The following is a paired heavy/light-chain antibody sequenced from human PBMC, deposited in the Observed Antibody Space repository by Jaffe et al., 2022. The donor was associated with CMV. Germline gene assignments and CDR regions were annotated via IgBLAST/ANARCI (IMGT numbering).Heavy chain of an antibody. V-gene: IGHV3-49*05. J-gene: IGHJ6*02. Sequence: EVQLVESGGGLVKPGRSLTLSCTCSGFSFGDYGLNWLRQAPGKGLEWVSFSRSKAYGGATEYAVSVKGRFTMSRDESKRTAYLRMNSLKTEDTGVYFCAREMSVVGFVYGLDVWGQGTTVTVSS. CDR3: AREMSVVGFVYGLDV. CDR1: GFSFGDYG. D-gene: IGHD6-19*01. CDR2: SRSKAYGGAT.
Light chain of an antibody. V-gene: IGKV1D-12*01. Sequence: DIQMTQSPSSVSASVGDRVTITCRASQDISSWLAWYQQKPGTAPKLLIYGGSKLQSGVPSRFSGSGYGTDFTLAISSLQPEDFASYYCQQSNTLPPTFGGGTKVEIK. CDR1: QDISSW. CDR3: QQSNTLPPT. CDR2: GGS. J-gene: IGKJ4*01.